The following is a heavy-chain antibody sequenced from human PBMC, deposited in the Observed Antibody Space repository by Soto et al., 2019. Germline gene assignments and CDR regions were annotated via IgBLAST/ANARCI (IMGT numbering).Heavy chain of an antibody. CDR3: ARRWQQLSWLAP. CDR1: GGSITSHH. Sequence: SETLSLTCTVSGGSITSHHWSWIRQIPGKGLEWIGYVYDGGVTSYNPSLKSRVTLSIDTSRNQLSLRMTSVTAADTAVYYCARRWQQLSWLAPWGQGSLVTVSS. CDR2: VYDGGVT. V-gene: IGHV4-59*03. J-gene: IGHJ5*02. D-gene: IGHD6-13*01.